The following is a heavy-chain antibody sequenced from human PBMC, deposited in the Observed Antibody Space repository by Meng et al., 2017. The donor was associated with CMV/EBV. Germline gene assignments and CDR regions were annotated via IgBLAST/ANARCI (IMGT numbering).Heavy chain of an antibody. CDR2: IYYSGST. V-gene: IGHV4-39*07. Sequence: LLRQRPGPGLVKPSETLSLTCTVSGGSISSSSYYWGWIRQPPGKGLEWIGSIYYSGSTYYNPSLKSRVTISVDTSKNQFSLKLSSVTAADTAVYYCARGVVTMIVVYDPWGQGTLVTVSS. CDR1: GGSISSSSYY. J-gene: IGHJ5*02. D-gene: IGHD3-22*01. CDR3: ARGVVTMIVVYDP.